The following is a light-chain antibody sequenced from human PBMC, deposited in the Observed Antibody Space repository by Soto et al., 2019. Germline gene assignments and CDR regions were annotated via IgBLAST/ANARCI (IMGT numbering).Light chain of an antibody. Sequence: EIVLTRSPGTLSLSPGERATLSCRASQSVSSSYLAWYQQKPGQPPRLLIYGASSRATGIPDRFSGSGSGTDFTLTISRLEPEDFAVFYCQHYGSSPGTFGQGTKVDIK. CDR3: QHYGSSPGT. J-gene: IGKJ1*01. CDR1: QSVSSSY. CDR2: GAS. V-gene: IGKV3-20*01.